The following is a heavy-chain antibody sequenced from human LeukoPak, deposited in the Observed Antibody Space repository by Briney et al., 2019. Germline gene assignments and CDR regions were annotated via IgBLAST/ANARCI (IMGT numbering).Heavy chain of an antibody. Sequence: GASVKVSCKASGGTFSSYAISWVRQAPGQGLEWMGGIIPIFGTANYAQKFQGRVTITADESTSTAYMELSSLRSEDTAVYYCARERVQLWSNYYYGMDVWGQGTTVTVSS. CDR2: IIPIFGTA. CDR3: ARERVQLWSNYYYGMDV. J-gene: IGHJ6*02. CDR1: GGTFSSYA. V-gene: IGHV1-69*13. D-gene: IGHD5-18*01.